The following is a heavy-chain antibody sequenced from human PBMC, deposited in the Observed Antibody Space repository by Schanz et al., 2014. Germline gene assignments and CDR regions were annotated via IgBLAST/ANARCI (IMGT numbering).Heavy chain of an antibody. CDR2: LSGSGGST. CDR1: GFTFSSYA. D-gene: IGHD3-10*01. V-gene: IGHV3-23*04. Sequence: EGQLAESGGGLVQPGGSLRLSCAASGFTFSSYAMHWVRQAPGKGLEWVSALSGSGGSTYYADSVKGRFTISRDNAKNSVSLQMRRLRVEDTAVYYCASGVHVSSLQKGLQFWGRGTLVIVSS. J-gene: IGHJ1*01. CDR3: ASGVHVSSLQKGLQF.